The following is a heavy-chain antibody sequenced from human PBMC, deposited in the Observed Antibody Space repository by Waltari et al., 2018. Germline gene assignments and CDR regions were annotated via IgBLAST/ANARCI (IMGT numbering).Heavy chain of an antibody. J-gene: IGHJ6*02. CDR3: ARASSQDYYYYYYGMDV. CDR1: GYTFTSYD. V-gene: IGHV1-8*03. CDR2: MNPNSGNT. Sequence: QVQLVQSGAEVKKPGASVKVSCKASGYTFTSYDIHWVRQATGQGLEWMGWMNPNSGNTGYAQKFQGRVTITRNTSISTAYMELSSLRSEDTAVYYCARASSQDYYYYYYGMDVWGQGTTVTVSS. D-gene: IGHD4-17*01.